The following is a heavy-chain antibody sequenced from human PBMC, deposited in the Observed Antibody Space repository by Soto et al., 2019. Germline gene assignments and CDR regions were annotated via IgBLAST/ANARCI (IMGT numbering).Heavy chain of an antibody. D-gene: IGHD1-1*01. CDR3: AREPLGTYYYYMDV. CDR1: GGSISSGGYY. J-gene: IGHJ6*03. CDR2: IYYSGST. Sequence: PSETLSLTCTVSGGSISSGGYYWSWIRQHPGKGLEWIGYIYYSGSTYYNPSLKSRVTISVDTSKNQFSLKLSSVTAADTAVYYCAREPLGTYYYYMDVWGKGTTVTVSS. V-gene: IGHV4-31*03.